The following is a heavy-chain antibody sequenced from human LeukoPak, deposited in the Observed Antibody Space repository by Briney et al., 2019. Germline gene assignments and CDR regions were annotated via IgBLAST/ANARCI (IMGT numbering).Heavy chain of an antibody. V-gene: IGHV3-53*01. J-gene: IGHJ4*02. D-gene: IGHD3-10*01. CDR3: ARDLIPFPPPRGAPPIQLDY. Sequence: GGSLRLSCAASGFTVSSNYMSWVRQAPGKGLEWVSVIYSGGSTYYADSVKGRFTISRDNSKNTLYLQMNGLRAEDTAVYYCARDLIPFPPPRGAPPIQLDYWGQGTLVTVSS. CDR2: IYSGGST. CDR1: GFTVSSNY.